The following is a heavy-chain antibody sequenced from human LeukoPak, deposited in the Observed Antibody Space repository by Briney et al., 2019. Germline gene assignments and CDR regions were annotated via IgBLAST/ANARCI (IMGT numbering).Heavy chain of an antibody. CDR1: GFTFSYFG. J-gene: IGHJ5*02. V-gene: IGHV3-30*18. CDR3: AKDPRSGYDKGVWFDP. CDR2: ISYDGSNK. D-gene: IGHD5-12*01. Sequence: GGSLRLSCAASGFTFSYFGVHWVRPAPGKGLEWVAVISYDGSNKFYADSVKGRFTISRDKSKNTLYLQMSSLTAEDTALYYCAKDPRSGYDKGVWFDPRGQGTVVTVSS.